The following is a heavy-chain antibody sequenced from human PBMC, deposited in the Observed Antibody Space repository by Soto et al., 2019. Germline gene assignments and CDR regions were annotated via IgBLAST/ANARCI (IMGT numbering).Heavy chain of an antibody. CDR3: ASSPHKDSRPGY. CDR1: GFTFSSYW. CDR2: IKYDGSEK. V-gene: IGHV3-7*03. J-gene: IGHJ4*02. Sequence: EVQLVESGGGLVQPGGSLRLSCAASGFTFSSYWMSWVRQAPGRGLEWMANIKYDGSEKYYVDSVKGRLTISRDNAKNSLYLQMNSLRAEDTAVYYCASSPHKDSRPGYWGQGTLVTVSS. D-gene: IGHD3-22*01.